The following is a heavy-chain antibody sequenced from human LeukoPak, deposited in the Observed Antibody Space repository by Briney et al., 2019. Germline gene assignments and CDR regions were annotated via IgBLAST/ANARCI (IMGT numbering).Heavy chain of an antibody. CDR2: INTNTGNP. Sequence: ASVKVSCKASGYTFTSYAMNWVRQAPGQGLEWMGWINTNTGNPTYAQGFTGRFVFSLDTSVSTAYLQISSLKAEDTAVYYCARDPEKYYDILTGYHSRSNWFDPWGQGTLVTVSS. D-gene: IGHD3-9*01. CDR3: ARDPEKYYDILTGYHSRSNWFDP. CDR1: GYTFTSYA. V-gene: IGHV7-4-1*02. J-gene: IGHJ5*02.